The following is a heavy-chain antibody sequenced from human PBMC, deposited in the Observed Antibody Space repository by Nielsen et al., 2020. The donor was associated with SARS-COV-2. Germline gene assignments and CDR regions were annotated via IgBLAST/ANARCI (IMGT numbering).Heavy chain of an antibody. Sequence: ASVKVSCKASGYTFTGYYMHWVRHAPGQGLEWMGWISSYSGNTNYAQKLQGRVTMSTDTSTSTAYMELRSLRSDDTAVYYCARGYYGSGTYYQFDYWGQGTLVTVSS. CDR1: GYTFTGYY. J-gene: IGHJ4*02. D-gene: IGHD3-10*01. CDR3: ARGYYGSGTYYQFDY. CDR2: ISSYSGNT. V-gene: IGHV1-18*04.